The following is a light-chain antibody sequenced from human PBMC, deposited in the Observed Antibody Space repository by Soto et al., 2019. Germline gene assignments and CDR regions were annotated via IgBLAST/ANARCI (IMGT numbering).Light chain of an antibody. CDR2: GAS. V-gene: IGKV3-20*01. J-gene: IGKJ1*01. CDR1: QSVSSSY. Sequence: EIVLTHSPGTLSLSPGERATLSCRASQSVSSSYLGWYQQKRGQAPRLLIYGASSRATGIPDRFSGSGSGTDFTLTISRLEPEDFAVYYCHHYGSSPSWTFGQGTKVEIK. CDR3: HHYGSSPSWT.